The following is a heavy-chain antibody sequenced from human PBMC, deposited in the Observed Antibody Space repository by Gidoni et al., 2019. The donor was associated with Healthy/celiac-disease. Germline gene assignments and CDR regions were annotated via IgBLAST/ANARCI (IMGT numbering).Heavy chain of an antibody. Sequence: QVQLVESGGGVVQPGRSLRLSCAASGFTFSSYGMHWVRQAPGKGLEWVAVIWYDGSNKYYADSVKGRFTISRDNSRRAEDTAVYYCARDLTYGMDVWGQGTTVTVSS. CDR2: IWYDGSNK. J-gene: IGHJ6*02. CDR3: ARDLTYGMDV. CDR1: GFTFSSYG. V-gene: IGHV3-33*08.